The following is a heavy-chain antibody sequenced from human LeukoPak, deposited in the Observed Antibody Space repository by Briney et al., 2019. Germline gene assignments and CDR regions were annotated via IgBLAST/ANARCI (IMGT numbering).Heavy chain of an antibody. J-gene: IGHJ5*02. CDR2: IYYSGST. D-gene: IGHD3-22*01. CDR1: GGSISSSSYY. V-gene: IGHV4-39*07. CDR3: ATPGRYYYDSSGYHGGRGWFDP. Sequence: SETLSLTCTVSGGSISSSSYYWGWIRQPPGKGREWIGSIYYSGSTYYNPFLKSRVTISVDTSKNQFSLKLSSVTAADTAVYYCATPGRYYYDSSGYHGGRGWFDPWGQGTLVTVSS.